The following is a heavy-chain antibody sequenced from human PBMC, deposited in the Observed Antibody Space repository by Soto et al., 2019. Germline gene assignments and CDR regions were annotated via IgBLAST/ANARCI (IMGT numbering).Heavy chain of an antibody. Sequence: QVQLVESGGGVVQPGRSLRLSCAASGFTFSTYAIHWVRQAPGKGLEWVAIISYDGSNKYYADSVKGRFTISRDNSKNMLFLQMNSLRAEDTAVYYCARDRAQKLIFGDFYFDYWGQGTLVTVSS. J-gene: IGHJ4*02. V-gene: IGHV3-30-3*01. CDR1: GFTFSTYA. CDR2: ISYDGSNK. D-gene: IGHD3-3*01. CDR3: ARDRAQKLIFGDFYFDY.